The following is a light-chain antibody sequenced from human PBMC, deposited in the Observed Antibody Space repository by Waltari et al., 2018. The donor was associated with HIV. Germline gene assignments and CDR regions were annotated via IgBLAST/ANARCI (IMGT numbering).Light chain of an antibody. Sequence: QSVLTQPPSVSGAPGQRVSISCTGSSSNIGAGYDVHWYQQLPGTAPKLLIYRNNNPPSGVPDRFSGSKSGTSASLAITGLQPEDEADYYCQSYDNSLSGLVFGGGTKLTVL. V-gene: IGLV1-40*01. CDR3: QSYDNSLSGLV. CDR1: SSNIGAGYD. CDR2: RNN. J-gene: IGLJ3*02.